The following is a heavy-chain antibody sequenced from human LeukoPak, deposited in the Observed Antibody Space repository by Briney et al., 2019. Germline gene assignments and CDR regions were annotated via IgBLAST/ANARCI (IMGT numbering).Heavy chain of an antibody. CDR3: ARCQTYYDILTGYYPYYFDY. CDR2: IYYSGST. Sequence: SETLSLTCTVSGGSISSYYWSWIRQPPGKGLEWIGYIYYSGSTNYNPSLKSRVTISVDTSKNQFSLKLSSVTAADTAVYYCARCQTYYDILTGYYPYYFDYWGQGTLVTVSS. CDR1: GGSISSYY. J-gene: IGHJ4*02. D-gene: IGHD3-9*01. V-gene: IGHV4-59*12.